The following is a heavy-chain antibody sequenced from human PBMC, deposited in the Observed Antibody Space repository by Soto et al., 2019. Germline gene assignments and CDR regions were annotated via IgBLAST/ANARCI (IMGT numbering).Heavy chain of an antibody. CDR2: IGYDGSNK. Sequence: SLGLSCAASGFTFSSSGMHWVRQAPGKGLEWVAVIGYDGSNKYYADSVKGRFTISRDNSKNTLYLQMNSLRAEDTAVYYGARYHQPIGLLKYYDFWSTSNNWFDPWGQGTLVTVSS. J-gene: IGHJ5*02. V-gene: IGHV3-33*01. CDR3: ARYHQPIGLLKYYDFWSTSNNWFDP. D-gene: IGHD3-3*01. CDR1: GFTFSSSG.